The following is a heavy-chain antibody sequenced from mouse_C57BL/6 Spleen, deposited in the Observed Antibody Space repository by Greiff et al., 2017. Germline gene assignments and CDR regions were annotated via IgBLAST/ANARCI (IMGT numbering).Heavy chain of an antibody. CDR2: ISSGSSTI. J-gene: IGHJ2*01. CDR3: ARCGFQYYFAY. Sequence: EVMLVESGGGLVKPGGSLKLSCAASGFTFSDYGMHWVRQAPEQGLEWVAYISSGSSTIYYADTVQGRFTISRDTAKNTLFLQMTSLRSEDTAMYYCARCGFQYYFAYWGQGTTLTVSS. CDR1: GFTFSDYG. V-gene: IGHV5-17*01.